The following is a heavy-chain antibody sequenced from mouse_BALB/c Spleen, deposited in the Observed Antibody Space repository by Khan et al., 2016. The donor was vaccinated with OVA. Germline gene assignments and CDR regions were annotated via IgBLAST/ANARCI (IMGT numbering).Heavy chain of an antibody. CDR2: IDPANGNT. CDR1: GFNIKDTY. Sequence: VQLQQSGAELVKPGASVKLSCTASGFNIKDTYMHRVKQRPEQGLEGIGRIDPANGNTKYDPKFQGKATITAATSSNTAYLPLRSLPSAVTAVSYCSTYFFGSSRYFAYWGQGTTLTVSS. V-gene: IGHV14-3*02. CDR3: STYFFGSSRYFAY. D-gene: IGHD1-1*01. J-gene: IGHJ2*01.